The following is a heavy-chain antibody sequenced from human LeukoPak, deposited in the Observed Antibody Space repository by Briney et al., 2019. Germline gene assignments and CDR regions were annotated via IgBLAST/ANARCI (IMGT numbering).Heavy chain of an antibody. V-gene: IGHV3-7*04. D-gene: IGHD3-16*02. J-gene: IGHJ3*02. CDR2: IKQDGSEK. Sequence: GGSLRLSCAASGFTFSSYSMSWVRQAPGKGLEWVANIKQDGSEKYYEDSVKGRFTISRDNAKNSLYLQMNSLRAEDTAVYHCARDDPYYDYLWGSYRYFPFDIWGQGTMITVSS. CDR3: ARDDPYYDYLWGSYRYFPFDI. CDR1: GFTFSSYS.